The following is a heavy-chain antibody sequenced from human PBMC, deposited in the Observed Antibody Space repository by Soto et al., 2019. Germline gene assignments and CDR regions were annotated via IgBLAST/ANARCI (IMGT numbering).Heavy chain of an antibody. CDR2: IYPGDSDT. Sequence: GESLKISWKGSGYIFTSYWIGWVRQMPGKGLEWMGIIYPGDSDTRYSPSFQGQVTISADKPISTAYLQWSSLQASDTAMYYCARHPHMDSSSSVYYYYYMDVWAKGTTVTVS. D-gene: IGHD6-6*01. CDR3: ARHPHMDSSSSVYYYYYMDV. V-gene: IGHV5-51*01. CDR1: GYIFTSYW. J-gene: IGHJ6*03.